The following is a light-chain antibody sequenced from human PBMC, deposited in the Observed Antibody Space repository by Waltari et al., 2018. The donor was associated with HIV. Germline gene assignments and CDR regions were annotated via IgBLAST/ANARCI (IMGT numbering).Light chain of an antibody. V-gene: IGKV3-20*01. J-gene: IGKJ1*01. CDR2: GAS. CDR1: QSVSSNF. CDR3: HQYGRSPTA. Sequence: EYVLTQSPGTLSLSPGERATLPCRASQSVSSNFLAWYQQNVGQAPRLLIYGASTRATGIPDRFSGSGSGTDFILTISSLEPEDFAVYYCHQYGRSPTAFGQGTKVEIK.